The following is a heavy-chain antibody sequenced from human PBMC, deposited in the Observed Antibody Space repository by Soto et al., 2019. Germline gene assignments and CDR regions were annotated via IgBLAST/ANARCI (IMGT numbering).Heavy chain of an antibody. D-gene: IGHD6-6*01. CDR2: ISSSGSTI. J-gene: IGHJ6*02. Sequence: GGSLRLSCAASGFTFSSYEMNWVRQAPGKGLEWVSYISSSGSTIYYADSVKGRFTISRDNAKNSLYLQMNSLRAEDTAVYYCARASYSSSSNAYYYYGMDVWGQGTTVTVSS. CDR3: ARASYSSSSNAYYYYGMDV. V-gene: IGHV3-48*03. CDR1: GFTFSSYE.